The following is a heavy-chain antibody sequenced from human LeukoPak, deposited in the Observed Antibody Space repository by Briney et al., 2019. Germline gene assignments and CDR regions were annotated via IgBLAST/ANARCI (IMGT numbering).Heavy chain of an antibody. CDR2: IYTSGST. J-gene: IGHJ4*02. CDR3: ARGPHNYYDSSGYYLSY. CDR1: GGSISSGSYY. V-gene: IGHV4-61*02. Sequence: SETLSLTCTISGGSISSGSYYWSWIRQPAGKGLEWIGRIYTSGSTNYNPSLKSRVTISVDTSKNQFSLKLSSVTAADTAVYYCARGPHNYYDSSGYYLSYWGQGTLVTVSS. D-gene: IGHD3-22*01.